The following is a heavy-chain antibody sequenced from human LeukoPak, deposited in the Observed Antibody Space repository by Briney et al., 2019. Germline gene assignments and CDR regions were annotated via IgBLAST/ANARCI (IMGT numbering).Heavy chain of an antibody. CDR2: VKSRSADETT. Sequence: GGSLRLSCAASGFSISNDWMSWVRQAPGKGLEWVARVKSRSADETTDYAAPVKGRFTISRDDSKNTLNLQMNSLKTEDTAVYYCTLIQGWGSGSYYRDFWGQGTLVTVSS. CDR1: GFSISNDW. J-gene: IGHJ4*02. V-gene: IGHV3-15*01. D-gene: IGHD3-10*01. CDR3: TLIQGWGSGSYYRDF.